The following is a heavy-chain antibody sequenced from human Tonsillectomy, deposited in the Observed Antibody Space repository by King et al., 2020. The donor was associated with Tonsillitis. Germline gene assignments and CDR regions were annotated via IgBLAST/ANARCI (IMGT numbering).Heavy chain of an antibody. CDR1: GGSIGGGAFY. Sequence: VQLQESGPGLVKPSQTLSLTCTVSGGSIGGGAFYWSWIRQHPGKGLEWIGYIFHSENTYYNPFLKSRRIISVDTSENQFSLKLSSVTAADTAVYYCARYEGGVFDPWGQGTLVTVSS. CDR2: IFHSENT. V-gene: IGHV4-31*03. D-gene: IGHD2-15*01. CDR3: ARYEGGVFDP. J-gene: IGHJ5*02.